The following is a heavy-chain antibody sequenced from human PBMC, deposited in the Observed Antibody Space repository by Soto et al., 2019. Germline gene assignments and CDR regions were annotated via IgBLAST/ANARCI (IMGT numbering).Heavy chain of an antibody. CDR3: GRSGRVVAANLGLDY. D-gene: IGHD2-15*01. Sequence: QVQLVESGGGVVQPGRSLRLSCAASGFTFSSYAMHWVRQAPGKWLEWVAVISYDGSNKYYADSVKGRFTISRDNSKNTLYLQMNSLRAEDTAVYYCGRSGRVVAANLGLDYWGQGTLVTVSS. J-gene: IGHJ4*02. CDR1: GFTFSSYA. V-gene: IGHV3-30-3*01. CDR2: ISYDGSNK.